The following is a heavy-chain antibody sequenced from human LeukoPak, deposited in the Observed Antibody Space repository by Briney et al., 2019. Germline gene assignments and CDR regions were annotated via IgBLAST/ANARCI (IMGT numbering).Heavy chain of an antibody. CDR2: ISSSSSTI. Sequence: GGSLRLSCAASGFTVSSNYMSCVRQAPGKGLEWVSYISSSSSTIYYADSVKGRFTISRDNAKNSLYLQMNSLRAGDTAVYYCARIPFPHKVFDYWGQGTLVTVSS. CDR1: GFTVSSNY. D-gene: IGHD2-2*02. CDR3: ARIPFPHKVFDY. J-gene: IGHJ4*02. V-gene: IGHV3-48*04.